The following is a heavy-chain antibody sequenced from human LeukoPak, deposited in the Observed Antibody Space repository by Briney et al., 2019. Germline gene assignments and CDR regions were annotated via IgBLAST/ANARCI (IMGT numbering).Heavy chain of an antibody. V-gene: IGHV1-8*03. CDR1: GYTFTSYD. CDR2: MNPNSGNT. J-gene: IGHJ5*02. D-gene: IGHD1-7*01. Sequence: ASVKVSCKASGYTFTSYDINWVRQATGQGLEWMGWMNPNSGNTGYAQKIQGRVTITRNTSISTAYMELSSLRSEDTAVYYCARGRAQNWNYEEGFDPWGQGTLVTVSS. CDR3: ARGRAQNWNYEEGFDP.